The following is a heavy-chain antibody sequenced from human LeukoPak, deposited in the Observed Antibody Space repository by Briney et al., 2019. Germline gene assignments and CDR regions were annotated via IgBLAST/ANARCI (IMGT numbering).Heavy chain of an antibody. CDR2: INPNSGGT. D-gene: IGHD2-15*01. Sequence: ASVTVSFKTSGYTFTAYYLHWVRQAPGQGLEWMGWINPNSGGTTYAQNFQGRVTMTRDTSTNTAFMELSGLKSVDTAVYYCAREGYCSGIKCFNFHSWGQGTLVAVSS. V-gene: IGHV1-2*02. J-gene: IGHJ4*02. CDR1: GYTFTAYY. CDR3: AREGYCSGIKCFNFHS.